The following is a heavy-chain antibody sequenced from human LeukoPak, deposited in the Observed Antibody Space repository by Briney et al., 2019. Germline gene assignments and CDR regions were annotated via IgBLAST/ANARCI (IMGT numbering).Heavy chain of an antibody. CDR1: GGSISSYY. CDR3: ARLYCSSTSCLDY. Sequence: PSETLSLTCTVSGGSISSYYWSWIRQPPGKGLEWIGYIYTSGSTNYNPSLKSRVTISVDTSKYQFSLKLSSVTAADTAVYYCARLYCSSTSCLDYWGQGTLVTVSS. D-gene: IGHD2-2*01. CDR2: IYTSGST. J-gene: IGHJ4*02. V-gene: IGHV4-4*09.